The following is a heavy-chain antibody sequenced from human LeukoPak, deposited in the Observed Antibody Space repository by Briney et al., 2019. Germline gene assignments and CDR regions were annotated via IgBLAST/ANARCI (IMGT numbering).Heavy chain of an antibody. CDR2: ISSNGDST. Sequence: PGGTLRLSCIASGFTFSSYEMHWVRQAPGKGLEYVSAISSNGDSTYYANFEKGRFIISRDDSKDTLYRQMGSLRPEYMSVDYCARGRPGDVLGEGATVSV. J-gene: IGHJ6*02. CDR3: ARGRPGDV. V-gene: IGHV3-64*01. CDR1: GFTFSSYE.